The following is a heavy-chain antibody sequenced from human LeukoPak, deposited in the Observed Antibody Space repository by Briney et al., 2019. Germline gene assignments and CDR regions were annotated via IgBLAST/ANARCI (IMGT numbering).Heavy chain of an antibody. CDR1: GYTFTSYG. Sequence: ASVKVSCKASGYTFTSYGISWVRQAPGQGLEWMGWISAYNGNTNYAQKLQGRVTMTTDTSTGTAYMELRSLRSDDTAVYYCARHPRWFGESNFDYWGQGTLVTVAS. CDR3: ARHPRWFGESNFDY. V-gene: IGHV1-18*04. J-gene: IGHJ4*02. CDR2: ISAYNGNT. D-gene: IGHD3-10*01.